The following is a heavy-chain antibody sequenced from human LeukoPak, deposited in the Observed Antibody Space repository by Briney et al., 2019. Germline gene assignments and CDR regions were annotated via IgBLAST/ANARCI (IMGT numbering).Heavy chain of an antibody. CDR3: AKAGITMVRGVINDYAFDI. J-gene: IGHJ3*02. D-gene: IGHD3-10*01. CDR1: GIILSTYD. Sequence: GGSLRLSCAASGIILSTYDMHWVRQAPGKGLELVAFIRYDGNNKNYADSVKGRFTISRDNSKNTLYLQMNSLRAEDTAVYYCAKAGITMVRGVINDYAFDIWGQGTMVTVSS. V-gene: IGHV3-30*02. CDR2: IRYDGNNK.